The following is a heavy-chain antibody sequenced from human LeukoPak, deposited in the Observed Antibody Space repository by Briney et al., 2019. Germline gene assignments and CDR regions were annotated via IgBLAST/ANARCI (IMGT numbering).Heavy chain of an antibody. Sequence: GGSLRLSCTASGLTFGDYAMSWVRQAPGKGLEWVGFIRSKAYGGTTEYAASVKGRFTISRDDSKSIAYLQMNSLKTEDTAVYYCTRDLYYYDSSGYYVRPPLSGYYYGMDVWGQGTTVTVSS. D-gene: IGHD3-22*01. J-gene: IGHJ6*02. CDR1: GLTFGDYA. V-gene: IGHV3-49*04. CDR3: TRDLYYYDSSGYYVRPPLSGYYYGMDV. CDR2: IRSKAYGGTT.